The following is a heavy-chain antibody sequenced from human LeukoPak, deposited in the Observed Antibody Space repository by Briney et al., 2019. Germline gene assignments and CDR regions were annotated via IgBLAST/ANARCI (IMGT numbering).Heavy chain of an antibody. CDR3: ARGGKYYYDSSGYYGFDY. D-gene: IGHD3-22*01. Sequence: ASVKVSCKASGYTFTSYDINWVRQATGQGLEWMGWMNPDSGNTGYAQKFQGRVTMTRNTSISTAYMEPSSLRSEDTAVYYCARGGKYYYDSSGYYGFDYWGQGTLVTVSS. CDR1: GYTFTSYD. CDR2: MNPDSGNT. V-gene: IGHV1-8*01. J-gene: IGHJ4*02.